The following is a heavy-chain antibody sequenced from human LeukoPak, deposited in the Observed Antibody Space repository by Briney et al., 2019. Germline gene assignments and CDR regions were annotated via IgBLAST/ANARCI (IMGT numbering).Heavy chain of an antibody. D-gene: IGHD3-10*01. CDR3: ARDGLWFGDDY. Sequence: GGSLRLSCAASGFTFSSYAMSWVRQAPGKGLEWVSVIYSGGSTYYADSVKGRFTISRDNSKNTLYLQMNSLRAEDTAVYYCARDGLWFGDDYWGQGTLVTVSS. V-gene: IGHV3-66*01. J-gene: IGHJ4*02. CDR2: IYSGGST. CDR1: GFTFSSYA.